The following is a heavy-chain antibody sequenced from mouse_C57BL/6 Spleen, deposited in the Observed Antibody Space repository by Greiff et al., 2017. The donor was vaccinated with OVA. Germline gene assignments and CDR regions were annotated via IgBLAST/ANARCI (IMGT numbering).Heavy chain of an antibody. D-gene: IGHD2-1*01. CDR1: GYAFSSSW. CDR2: IYPGDGDT. J-gene: IGHJ1*03. Sequence: VQLQQSGPELVKPGASVKISCKASGYAFSSSWMNWVKQRPGKGLEWIGRIYPGDGDTNYNGKFKGKATLTADKSSSTAYMQLSSLTSEDSAVYFCARHYGNYVGYFDVCGTGTPVTVSS. V-gene: IGHV1-82*01. CDR3: ARHYGNYVGYFDV.